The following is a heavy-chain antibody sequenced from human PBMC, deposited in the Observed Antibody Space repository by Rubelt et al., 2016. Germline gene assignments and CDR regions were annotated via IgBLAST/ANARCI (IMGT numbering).Heavy chain of an antibody. CDR2: INPSGGST. CDR3: ARDLNPRAGTTIDY. V-gene: IGHV1-46*01. CDR1: GYTFTSYG. Sequence: QVQLVQSGAEVKKPGASVKVSCKASGYTFTSYGISWVRQAPGQGLEWMGIINPSGGSTSYAQKFQGRGTMTRDTATSTAYMELSSLRSEDTAVYYCARDLNPRAGTTIDYWGQGTLVTVSS. J-gene: IGHJ4*02. D-gene: IGHD1-1*01.